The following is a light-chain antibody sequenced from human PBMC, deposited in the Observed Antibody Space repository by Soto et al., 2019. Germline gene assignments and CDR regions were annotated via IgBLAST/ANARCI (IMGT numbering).Light chain of an antibody. CDR2: DAS. J-gene: IGKJ5*01. V-gene: IGKV3-20*01. Sequence: EVVLTQSPGTLYLSPGERATRSCRASQSVSFGYLAWYQQRPGQAPRLLIYDASTRASGIPDRFSGSGSGTDFILTISRLQPEDFAVYYCQQSGSLPLTFGQGTRLEIK. CDR3: QQSGSLPLT. CDR1: QSVSFGY.